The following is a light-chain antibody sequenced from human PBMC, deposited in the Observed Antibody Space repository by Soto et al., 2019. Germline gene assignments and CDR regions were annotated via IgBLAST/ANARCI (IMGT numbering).Light chain of an antibody. Sequence: EIVLTQSPGTLSLSPGERATLSCRASQSFDAKYLAWYRQIPGQTPRLLMYGASIRAPGIPARFSGSGSGTDFTLTISKLEPEDFAVYYCQHYSGSSRAFGPGTKVEIK. J-gene: IGKJ1*01. V-gene: IGKV3-20*01. CDR1: QSFDAKY. CDR2: GAS. CDR3: QHYSGSSRA.